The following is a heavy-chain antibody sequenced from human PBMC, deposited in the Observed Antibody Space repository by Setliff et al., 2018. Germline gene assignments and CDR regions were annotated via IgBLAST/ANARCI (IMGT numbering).Heavy chain of an antibody. D-gene: IGHD1-26*01. CDR2: ISGGST. CDR1: GFTVSSNE. J-gene: IGHJ4*02. CDR3: ARDRGSGSYFLRYFDY. V-gene: IGHV3-66*01. Sequence: GGSLRLSCAASGFTVSSNEMSWVRQAPGKGLEWVSSISGGSTYYADSRKGRFTISRDNSKNTLHLQMNSLRAEDTAVYYCARDRGSGSYFLRYFDYWGQGTLVTVSS.